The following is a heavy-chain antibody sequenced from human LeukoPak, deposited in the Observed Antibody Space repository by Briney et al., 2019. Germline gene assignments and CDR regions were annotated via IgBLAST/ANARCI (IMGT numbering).Heavy chain of an antibody. CDR2: IIPIFGTA. CDR3: ARGKSGYDKSRYYYYGMDV. Sequence: GSSVKVSCKASGGTFSSYAISWVRQAPGQGLEWMGGIIPIFGTANYAQKFQGRVTITADESTSTAYMELSSLRSEDTAVYYCARGKSGYDKSRYYYYGMDVWGQGTTVTVSS. J-gene: IGHJ6*02. D-gene: IGHD5-12*01. CDR1: GGTFSSYA. V-gene: IGHV1-69*01.